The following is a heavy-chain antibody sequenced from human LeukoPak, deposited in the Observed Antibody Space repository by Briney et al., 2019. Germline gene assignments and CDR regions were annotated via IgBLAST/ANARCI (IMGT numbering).Heavy chain of an antibody. V-gene: IGHV3-30-3*01. CDR2: ISYDGSNK. J-gene: IGHJ4*02. Sequence: GGSLRLACAASGFTFSSYAMHWVRQAPGKGLEWVAVISYDGSNKYYADSVKGRFTISRDNSKNTLYLQMNSLRAEDTAVYYCARDYYDSSGYPDYWGQGTLVTVSS. CDR3: ARDYYDSSGYPDY. D-gene: IGHD3-22*01. CDR1: GFTFSSYA.